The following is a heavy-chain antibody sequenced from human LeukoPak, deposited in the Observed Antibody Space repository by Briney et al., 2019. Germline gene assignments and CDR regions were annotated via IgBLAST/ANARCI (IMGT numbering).Heavy chain of an antibody. D-gene: IGHD6-19*01. J-gene: IGHJ4*02. CDR3: AREGSGWDY. CDR1: GGSFSGYY. CDR2: INHSGRT. Sequence: SETLSLTCAVYGGSFSGYYWTWIRQPPGKGLEWIGEINHSGRTNYNPSLKSRVTISVDTSKNQFSLKLSSVTAADTGVYYCAREGSGWDYWGQGTLVTVSS. V-gene: IGHV4-34*01.